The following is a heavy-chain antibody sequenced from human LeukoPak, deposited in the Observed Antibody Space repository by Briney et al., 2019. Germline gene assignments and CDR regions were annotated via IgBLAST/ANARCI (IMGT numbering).Heavy chain of an antibody. CDR3: ARVGVEMATILLDY. D-gene: IGHD5-24*01. V-gene: IGHV7-4-1*02. Sequence: ASVKVSCKASGYTFTSYDINWVRQATGQGLEWMGWINTNTGNPTYAQGFTGRFVFSLDTSVSTAYLQISSLKAEDTAVYYCARVGVEMATILLDYWGQGTLVTVSS. J-gene: IGHJ4*02. CDR2: INTNTGNP. CDR1: GYTFTSYD.